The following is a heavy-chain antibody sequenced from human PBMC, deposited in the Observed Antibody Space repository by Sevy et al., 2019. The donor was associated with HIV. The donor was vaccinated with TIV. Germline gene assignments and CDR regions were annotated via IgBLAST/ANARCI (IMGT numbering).Heavy chain of an antibody. Sequence: ASVKVSCKASGYTFTSYGISWVRQAPGQGLEWMGWISAYNGNTNYAQKLQGRVTMTTDTSTSTAYMELRSRGSDDTAVYYCARVPSVGAAAGTGYFQHWGQGTLVTVSS. CDR3: ARVPSVGAAAGTGYFQH. CDR1: GYTFTSYG. J-gene: IGHJ1*01. V-gene: IGHV1-18*01. D-gene: IGHD6-13*01. CDR2: ISAYNGNT.